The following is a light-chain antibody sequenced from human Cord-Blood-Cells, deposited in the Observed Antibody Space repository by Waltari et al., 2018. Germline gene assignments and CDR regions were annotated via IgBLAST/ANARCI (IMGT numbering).Light chain of an antibody. J-gene: IGLJ2*01. V-gene: IGLV2-14*01. CDR3: SSYTSSSTLV. CDR2: KVS. Sequence: QSALTQPASASGSPGQSITIPCTGTSSDVGGYNYVSWYQQHPGKAPKLMIYKVSNRPSGVSNRFSGSKSGNTASLTISGLQAEDEADYYCSSYTSSSTLVFGGGTKLTVL. CDR1: SSDVGGYNY.